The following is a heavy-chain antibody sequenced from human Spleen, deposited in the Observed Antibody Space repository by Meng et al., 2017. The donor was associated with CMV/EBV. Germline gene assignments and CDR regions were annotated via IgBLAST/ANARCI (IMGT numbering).Heavy chain of an antibody. V-gene: IGHV4-39*07. CDR2: IYYSGST. D-gene: IGHD3-10*01. CDR3: ARRRGSGSYSPYYFDY. J-gene: IGHJ4*02. CDR1: GGSISSSSYY. Sequence: LQLQESGPVLVKPSETLSLTCTVSGGSISSSSYYWGWIRQPPGKGLEWIGSIYYSGSTYYNPSLKSRVTISVDTSKNQFSLKLSSVTAADTAVYYCARRRGSGSYSPYYFDYWGQGTLVTASS.